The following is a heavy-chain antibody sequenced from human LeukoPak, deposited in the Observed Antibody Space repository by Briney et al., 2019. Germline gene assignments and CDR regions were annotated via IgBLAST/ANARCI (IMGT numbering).Heavy chain of an antibody. V-gene: IGHV4-34*01. D-gene: IGHD6-6*01. Sequence: SETLSLTCAVHGGSFSGYYWSWIRQSPGRGLERVGQINDSGDTDYNPSLKSRVTISIDTSKKQFSLRLRSVTAADTALYYCARESSTWNSFEYWGQGTAVTVSS. CDR3: ARESSTWNSFEY. J-gene: IGHJ4*02. CDR2: INDSGDT. CDR1: GGSFSGYY.